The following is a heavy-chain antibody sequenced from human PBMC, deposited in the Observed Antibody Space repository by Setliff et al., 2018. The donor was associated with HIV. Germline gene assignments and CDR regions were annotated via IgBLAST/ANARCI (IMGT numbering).Heavy chain of an antibody. CDR3: ARIVISSSSNYYYGMDV. J-gene: IGHJ6*02. CDR1: GFSLSTSGMC. CDR2: IDWDDDE. V-gene: IGHV2-70*11. Sequence: SGPTLVNPPQPLTLTCTFSGFSLSTSGMCVNWIRQPPGEALEWLARIDWDDDEYYSTSLKTRLTISKETSKNQVVLTMTNMDPVDTATYYCARIVISSSSNYYYGMDVWGQGTTVTVSS. D-gene: IGHD6-6*01.